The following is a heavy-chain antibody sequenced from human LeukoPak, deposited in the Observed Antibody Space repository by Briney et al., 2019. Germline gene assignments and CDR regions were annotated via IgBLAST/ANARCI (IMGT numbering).Heavy chain of an antibody. CDR2: ISGSDTNT. V-gene: IGHV3-23*01. Sequence: GGSLRLSCAASGFTFNNYAMSWVRQAPGKGLEWVSVISGSDTNTYYADSVKGRFTISRDDSKNTLYLQMNSLRAEDTAVYYCARDSAYSAFDYWGQGALVTVSS. CDR3: ARDSAYSAFDY. D-gene: IGHD4-11*01. CDR1: GFTFNNYA. J-gene: IGHJ4*02.